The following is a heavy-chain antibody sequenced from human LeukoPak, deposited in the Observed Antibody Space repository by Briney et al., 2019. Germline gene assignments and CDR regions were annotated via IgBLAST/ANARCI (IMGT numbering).Heavy chain of an antibody. CDR1: GFTFSSYG. Sequence: SLRLSCAASGFTFSSYGMNWVRQAPGKGLEWVAVIWYDGSNKYYADSVKGRFTISRDNSKNTLYLQMNSLRAEDTAVYYCAKDRQYYYDSRTNAFDIWGQGTMVTVSS. D-gene: IGHD3-22*01. J-gene: IGHJ3*02. CDR3: AKDRQYYYDSRTNAFDI. CDR2: IWYDGSNK. V-gene: IGHV3-33*06.